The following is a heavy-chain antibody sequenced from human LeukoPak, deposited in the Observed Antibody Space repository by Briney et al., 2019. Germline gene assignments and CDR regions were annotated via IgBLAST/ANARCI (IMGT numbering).Heavy chain of an antibody. D-gene: IGHD2-15*01. CDR3: ARGGGDVVVVAATRYYFDY. V-gene: IGHV4-34*01. Sequence: SETLSLTCAVYGGSFSGYYWSWIRQPPGKGLEWIGEINHSGSTNYNPSLKSRATISVDTSKTQFSLKLSSVTAADTAVYYCARGGGDVVVVAATRYYFDYWGQGTLVTVSS. J-gene: IGHJ4*02. CDR1: GGSFSGYY. CDR2: INHSGST.